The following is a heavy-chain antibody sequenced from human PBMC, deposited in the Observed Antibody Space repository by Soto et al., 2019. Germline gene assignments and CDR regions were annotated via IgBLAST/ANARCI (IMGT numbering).Heavy chain of an antibody. Sequence: QVHLVQSGGGVVQPGRSLRLSCVGFEFAFSVYGFHWVRQAPGKGLEWVDYISSDEREKLYADSVKGRFTISRDNSKNTLNLQMSSLRVEDTAVYYCAKVQWTVTETLQDYWGQGTLVTVSS. CDR1: EFAFSVYG. J-gene: IGHJ4*02. CDR3: AKVQWTVTETLQDY. CDR2: ISSDEREK. V-gene: IGHV3-30*18. D-gene: IGHD4-17*01.